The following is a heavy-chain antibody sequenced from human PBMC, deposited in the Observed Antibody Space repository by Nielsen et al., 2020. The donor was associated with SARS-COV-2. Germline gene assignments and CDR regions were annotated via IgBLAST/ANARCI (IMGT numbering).Heavy chain of an antibody. V-gene: IGHV3-48*02. CDR1: GSTFRSYS. D-gene: IGHD6-19*01. Sequence: LTISCAASGSTFRSYSLNWVRHAPGKGLEWVSYMSSSSSTIYYADSVKGRFTIARDNAKNSLYLQMNSLRDEDTAVYYCARDAPESYSSGWYNWFDPWGQGTLVTVSS. CDR2: MSSSSSTI. CDR3: ARDAPESYSSGWYNWFDP. J-gene: IGHJ5*02.